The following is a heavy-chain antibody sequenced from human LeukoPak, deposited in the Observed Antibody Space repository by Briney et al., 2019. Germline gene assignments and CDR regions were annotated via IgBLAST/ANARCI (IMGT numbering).Heavy chain of an antibody. CDR3: ATTHLGELSLSPDY. CDR1: GGTFSSYA. V-gene: IGHV1-69*06. J-gene: IGHJ4*02. CDR2: IIPIFGTA. Sequence: SVKVSCKASGGTFSSYAISWVRQAPGQGLEWMGGIIPIFGTANYAQKFQGRVTMTEDTSTDTAYMELSSLRSEDTAVYYCATTHLGELSLSPDYWGQGTLVTVSS. D-gene: IGHD3-16*02.